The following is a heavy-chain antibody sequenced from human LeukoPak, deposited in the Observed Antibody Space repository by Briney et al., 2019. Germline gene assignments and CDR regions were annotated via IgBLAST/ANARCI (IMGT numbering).Heavy chain of an antibody. CDR2: ISGSGGST. Sequence: GGSLRLSCAASGFTFSSYAMSWVRQAPGKGLEWVSAISGSGGSTYYADSVKGRFTISRDKSKSTLFLQMNSLRAEDAAVYYCARRNYYLDYWGQGTLGTVSS. CDR1: GFTFSSYA. D-gene: IGHD1-7*01. CDR3: ARRNYYLDY. J-gene: IGHJ4*02. V-gene: IGHV3-23*01.